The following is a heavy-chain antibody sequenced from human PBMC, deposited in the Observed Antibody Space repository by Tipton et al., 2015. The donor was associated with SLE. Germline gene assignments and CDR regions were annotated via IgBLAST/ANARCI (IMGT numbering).Heavy chain of an antibody. J-gene: IGHJ3*02. CDR1: GGSISSYY. CDR2: IYYSGST. V-gene: IGHV4-59*12. Sequence: TLSLTCTVSGGSISSYYWSWIRQPPGKGLEWIGYIYYSGSTNYNPSLKSRVTISVDTSKNQFSLKLSSVTAADTAVYYCARGPYYYDSSGSAFNIWGQGTVVTVSS. CDR3: ARGPYYYDSSGSAFNI. D-gene: IGHD3-22*01.